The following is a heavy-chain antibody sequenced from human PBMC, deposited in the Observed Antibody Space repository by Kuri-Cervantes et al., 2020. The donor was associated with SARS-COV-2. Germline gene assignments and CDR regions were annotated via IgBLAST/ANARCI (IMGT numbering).Heavy chain of an antibody. V-gene: IGHV1-18*01. J-gene: IGHJ4*02. Sequence: ASVKVSFKASGYTFISYGITWVRQAPGQGLEWMGWISPYNDKTSYAEKFQGRVTMTTITSSTTAYMELRSLRSDDTAVYYCARVLFPQVEAHFDYWGQGSLVTVSS. D-gene: IGHD3-3*01. CDR3: ARVLFPQVEAHFDY. CDR1: GYTFISYG. CDR2: ISPYNDKT.